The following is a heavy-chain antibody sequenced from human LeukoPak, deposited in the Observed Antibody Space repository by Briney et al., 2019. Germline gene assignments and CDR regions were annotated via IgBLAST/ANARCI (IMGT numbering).Heavy chain of an antibody. CDR2: IIPIFGTA. CDR3: ARDRGIAARPNYYYMDV. D-gene: IGHD6-6*01. J-gene: IGHJ6*03. V-gene: IGHV1-69*05. Sequence: ASVTVSCTASGGTFSSYAISWVRQAPGQGLEWMGGIIPIFGTANYAQKFQGRVTITTDESTSTAYMELSSLRSEDTAVYYCARDRGIAARPNYYYMDVWGKGTTVTVSS. CDR1: GGTFSSYA.